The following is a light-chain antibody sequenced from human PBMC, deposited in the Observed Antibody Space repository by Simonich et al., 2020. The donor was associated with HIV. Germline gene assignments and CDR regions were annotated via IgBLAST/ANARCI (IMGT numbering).Light chain of an antibody. J-gene: IGLJ2*01. CDR2: EVA. V-gene: IGLV2-8*01. CDR1: SSDVGGYNY. CDR3: SSYAGNNILV. Sequence: QSALTQPPSASGSPGQSVTISCTGTSSDVGGYNYVSWYQQHPGKAPKLMIYEVAKRPPGVPDRFSGSKSGNTASLTVSGLQAEDEADYYCSSYAGNNILVFGGGTKLTVL.